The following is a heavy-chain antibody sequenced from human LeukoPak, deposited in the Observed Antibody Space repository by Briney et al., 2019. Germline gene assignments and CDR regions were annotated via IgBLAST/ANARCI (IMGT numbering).Heavy chain of an antibody. V-gene: IGHV5-51*01. CDR3: ARPLFSSNYKAFDL. Sequence: GESLKISCRLSGFSSTTYWIAWVRQMPGKGLEWMGVIQPDDSDTTYSPSFQGQVSISADKSINTAFLQWSSLEASDTAMYYCARPLFSSNYKAFDLWGQGTIVTVSS. CDR1: GFSSTTYW. D-gene: IGHD4-11*01. CDR2: IQPDDSDT. J-gene: IGHJ3*01.